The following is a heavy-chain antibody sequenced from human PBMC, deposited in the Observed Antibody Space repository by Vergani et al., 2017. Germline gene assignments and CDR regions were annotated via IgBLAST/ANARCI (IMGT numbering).Heavy chain of an antibody. CDR1: GFTFSSYA. CDR2: ISGSGGST. CDR3: ASSGERRYYYGMDV. D-gene: IGHD3-10*01. V-gene: IGHV3-23*01. Sequence: EVQLLESGGGLVQPGGSLRLSCAASGFTFSSYAMSWVRQAPGKGLEWVSAISGSGGSTYYAASVKGRFTISRDNSKNTLYLQMNSLRAEDTAVYYWASSGERRYYYGMDVWGQGTTVTVSS. J-gene: IGHJ6*02.